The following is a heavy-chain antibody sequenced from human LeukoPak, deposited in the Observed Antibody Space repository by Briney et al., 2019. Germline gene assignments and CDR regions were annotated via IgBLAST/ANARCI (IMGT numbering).Heavy chain of an antibody. CDR1: GVSINGYY. CDR2: ISNSGTT. V-gene: IGHV4-59*01. J-gene: IGHJ4*02. Sequence: SSETLSLTCTVSGVSINGYYWSWIRQPPGKRLEWIGYISNSGTTNYNPSLKSRVTISVDTSKNQFSLKVTSVTAADTAVYYCARGALTGPFYFDYWGQGTLVTVSS. D-gene: IGHD3-9*01. CDR3: ARGALTGPFYFDY.